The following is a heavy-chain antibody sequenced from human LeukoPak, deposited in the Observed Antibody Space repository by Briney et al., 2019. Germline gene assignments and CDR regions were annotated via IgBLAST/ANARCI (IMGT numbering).Heavy chain of an antibody. CDR2: IYPGDSDT. Sequence: GESLKISCKGSGYSFTSYWIGWVRQMPGKGLEWMGIIYPGDSDTRYSPSFQGQVTISADKSISTAYLQWSSLKASDTAMYYCAKGAMIVVVKTLPDYWGQGTLVTVSS. V-gene: IGHV5-51*01. D-gene: IGHD3-22*01. CDR3: AKGAMIVVVKTLPDY. CDR1: GYSFTSYW. J-gene: IGHJ4*02.